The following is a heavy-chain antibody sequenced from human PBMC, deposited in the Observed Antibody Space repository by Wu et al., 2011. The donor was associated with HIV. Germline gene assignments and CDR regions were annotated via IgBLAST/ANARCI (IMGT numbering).Heavy chain of an antibody. J-gene: IGHJ4*02. D-gene: IGHD1-26*01. CDR2: MNPNSGDT. V-gene: IGHV1-8*01. CDR1: GYTFTNYD. CDR3: ARGEVGARQFDY. Sequence: QVQLVQSGAEMKKPGASVTVSCKASGYTFTNYDIHWVRQATGQGLQWMGWMNPNSGDTGYAQKFQGRVSITRNTSISTAYMELSGLRSEDTAVYYCARGEVGARQFDYWGQGTLVTVSS.